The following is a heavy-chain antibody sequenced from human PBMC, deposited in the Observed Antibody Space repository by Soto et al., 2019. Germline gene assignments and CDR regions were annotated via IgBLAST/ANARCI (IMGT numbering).Heavy chain of an antibody. V-gene: IGHV3-15*07. Sequence: EVQLVESGGDLVKPGGSLRLSCAASGFIFSHAWFHWVRQPPGKGLELVGRVKTNGGATDYAPSVKGRFIISRDDSKDMVYLQMSSRRTEDTAIYCCAADLGPQYDCNNWFDPWGQGTLVTVSS. CDR3: AADLGPQYDCNNWFDP. CDR1: GFIFSHAW. J-gene: IGHJ5*02. D-gene: IGHD2-21*02. CDR2: VKTNGGAT.